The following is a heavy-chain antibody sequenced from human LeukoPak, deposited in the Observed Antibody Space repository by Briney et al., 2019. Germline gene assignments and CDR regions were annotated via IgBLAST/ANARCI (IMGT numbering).Heavy chain of an antibody. J-gene: IGHJ4*02. CDR3: VRHAGKTGGQ. CDR1: GFRFSDHY. CDR2: ISGNSGDI. V-gene: IGHV3/OR16-9*01. D-gene: IGHD1-1*01. Sequence: GGSLSRACAASGFRFSDHYMSWIRQAPGKGPEWISYISGNSGDIAYADPVKGRFTISRDNAKNSLHLQMNSLRVEDTAVYHCVRHAGKTGGQWGQGIL.